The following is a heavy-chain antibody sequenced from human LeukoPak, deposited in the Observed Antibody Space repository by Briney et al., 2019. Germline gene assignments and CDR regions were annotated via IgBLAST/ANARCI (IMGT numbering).Heavy chain of an antibody. CDR1: GFTFSSHS. CDR2: ISPSGDST. Sequence: GGSLRLSCAASGFTFSSHSMSWVRQPPGEGLEWVAAISPSGDSTTYRDSVKGQFTISRDNSRNRLYLQMNTLTVEDTAMYYSARRLLTGGVTDFFDFWGQGALVTVSS. D-gene: IGHD2-21*02. CDR3: ARRLLTGGVTDFFDF. J-gene: IGHJ4*02. V-gene: IGHV3-23*01.